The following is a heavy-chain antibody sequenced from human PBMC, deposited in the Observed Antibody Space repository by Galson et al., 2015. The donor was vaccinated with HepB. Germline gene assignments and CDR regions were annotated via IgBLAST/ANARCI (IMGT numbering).Heavy chain of an antibody. D-gene: IGHD5-12*01. CDR2: INAGNGNT. Sequence: SLKVSCKAPGYTFTSYAIHWVRQAPGQRLEWIGWINAGNGNTKYSQKFQGRVTITRDTSASTDYMELSNLRSEDTNVYYCAIGPEAGYSGYRALDIWGQGTIVAVSS. V-gene: IGHV1-3*01. J-gene: IGHJ3*02. CDR3: AIGPEAGYSGYRALDI. CDR1: GYTFTSYA.